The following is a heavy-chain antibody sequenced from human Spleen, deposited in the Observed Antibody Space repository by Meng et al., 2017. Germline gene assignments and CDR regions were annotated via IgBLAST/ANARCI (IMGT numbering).Heavy chain of an antibody. V-gene: IGHV4-34*01. CDR3: AGRVATIPTDEYYFDY. CDR1: GWSFSGSY. D-gene: IGHD5-12*01. Sequence: QVQQQHWGAGLCKPSETLSLTVAGQGWSFSGSYWSWIRQPPGKGLEWIGEINHSGSTNYNPSLKSRVTISVDTSKNQFSLKLSSVTAADTAVYYCAGRVATIPTDEYYFDYWGQGTLVTVSS. CDR2: INHSGST. J-gene: IGHJ4*02.